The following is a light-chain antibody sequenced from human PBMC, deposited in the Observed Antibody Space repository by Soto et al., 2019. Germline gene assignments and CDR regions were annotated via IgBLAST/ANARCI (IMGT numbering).Light chain of an antibody. V-gene: IGKV1-12*01. CDR2: AAS. CDR1: QSISSW. CDR3: QQGDSFPLP. Sequence: DLQMTQSPSSVSASVGDRVTITCRASQSISSWLAWYQQKPGTVPKLLIYAASSLQSGVPSRFSGSGAGKEFPLHLTSLQPEDFGNYYCQQGDSFPLPFGQGTRPEIK. J-gene: IGKJ5*01.